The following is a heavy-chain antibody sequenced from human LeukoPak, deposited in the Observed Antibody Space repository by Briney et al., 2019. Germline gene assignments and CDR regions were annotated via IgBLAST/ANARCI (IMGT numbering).Heavy chain of an antibody. D-gene: IGHD3-22*01. Sequence: PSETLSLTCTVSGGSIGSYYWSWIRQPPGKGLEWIGYIYYSGSTNYNPSLKSRVTISVDTSKNQFSLKLSSVTAADTAVYYCASILSGYNHYDYWGQGTLVTVSS. CDR3: ASILSGYNHYDY. J-gene: IGHJ4*02. V-gene: IGHV4-59*01. CDR1: GGSIGSYY. CDR2: IYYSGST.